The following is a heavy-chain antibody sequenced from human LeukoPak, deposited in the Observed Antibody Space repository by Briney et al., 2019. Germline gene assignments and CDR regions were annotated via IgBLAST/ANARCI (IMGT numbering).Heavy chain of an antibody. CDR1: GFTFSSYR. CDR2: ISSSSSTI. V-gene: IGHV3-48*01. J-gene: IGHJ3*02. D-gene: IGHD1-26*01. Sequence: PGGSLRLSCAASGFTFSSYRMNWVRQAPGKGLEWVSYISSSSSTIYYADSVKGRFTISRDNAKNSLYLQMNSLRAEDTAVYYCARDLVGAHDAFDIWGQGTMVTVSS. CDR3: ARDLVGAHDAFDI.